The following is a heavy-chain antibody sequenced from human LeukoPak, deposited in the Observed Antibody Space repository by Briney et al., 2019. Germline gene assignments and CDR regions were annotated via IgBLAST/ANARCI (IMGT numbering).Heavy chain of an antibody. CDR2: INPNGGST. Sequence: ASVKVSCKASGYIFTSYFMHWVRQAPGQGLEWMGLINPNGGSTRYAQKFQGRVTMTRDMSTSTVYMELSSLRSEDTVVYYCARALPHRRLMDTTMEQHWFDPWGQGTLVTVSS. J-gene: IGHJ5*02. D-gene: IGHD5-18*01. CDR3: ARALPHRRLMDTTMEQHWFDP. CDR1: GYIFTSYF. V-gene: IGHV1-46*01.